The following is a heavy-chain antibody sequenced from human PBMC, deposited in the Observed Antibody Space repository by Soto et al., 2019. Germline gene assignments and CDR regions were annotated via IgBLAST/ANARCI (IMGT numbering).Heavy chain of an antibody. CDR3: VRDSSGYYGFDY. CDR2: IYWDDDK. J-gene: IGHJ4*02. V-gene: IGHV2-5*02. CDR1: GFSLSSSGVG. D-gene: IGHD3-22*01. Sequence: QITLKESGPPLVKPTQTLTLTCTFSGFSLSSSGVGVGWIRQPPGKALEWLALIYWDDDKRYSPSLKSRLSIPTDTPKNQVVLTITNMNPVDTATYYCVRDSSGYYGFDYWGQGTLVTVSS.